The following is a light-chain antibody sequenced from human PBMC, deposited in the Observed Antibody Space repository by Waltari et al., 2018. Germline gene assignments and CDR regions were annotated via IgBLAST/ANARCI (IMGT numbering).Light chain of an antibody. CDR2: DVS. CDR1: GRDIGYFHF. CDR3: SSYTSTNTII. Sequence: QSALAQSASVSGSPGQSITISCTGTGRDIGYFHFVSWYQQHPGKAPKLLIFDVSRWSSGVSHRFSGSKSGNTASLTISGLQAEDEADYYCSSYTSTNTIIFGGGTKVTVL. J-gene: IGLJ2*01. V-gene: IGLV2-14*03.